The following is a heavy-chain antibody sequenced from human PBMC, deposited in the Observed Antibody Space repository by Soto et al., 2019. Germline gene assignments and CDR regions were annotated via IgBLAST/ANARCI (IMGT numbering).Heavy chain of an antibody. CDR2: MNPNSGTT. V-gene: IGHV1-8*02. D-gene: IGHD2-8*01. Sequence: GASVKVSCKASGYTFTTHNINWVRQATGQGLEWMGWMNPNSGTTGYAQKFQDRITLTRGTSKTTAYMELSSLTFDDTAVYFCARYGVAAAYWGQGTQVTVSS. J-gene: IGHJ4*01. CDR1: GYTFTTHN. CDR3: ARYGVAAAY.